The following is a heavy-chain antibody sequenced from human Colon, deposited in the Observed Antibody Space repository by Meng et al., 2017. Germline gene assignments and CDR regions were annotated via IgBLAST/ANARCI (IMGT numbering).Heavy chain of an antibody. V-gene: IGHV3-48*03. CDR1: GFSFSTYE. CDR2: ISSSGGNAK. D-gene: IGHD5-24*01. Sequence: GESLKISCEGSGFSFSTYEMNWVRQAPGKGLDWIAYISSSGGNAKYYGESMGGRLTISRDNAKNSVYLQMNSLRPDDTAVYYCVRNRYGYTFDYWGRGALVTVSS. CDR3: VRNRYGYTFDY. J-gene: IGHJ4*02.